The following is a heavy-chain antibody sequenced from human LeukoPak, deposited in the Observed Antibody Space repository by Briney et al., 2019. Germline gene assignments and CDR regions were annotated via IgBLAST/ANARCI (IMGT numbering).Heavy chain of an antibody. V-gene: IGHV3-9*01. J-gene: IGHJ4*02. Sequence: GGSLRLSCAASGFTFDDYAMHWVRQAPGKGLEWVSGISWNSGSIGYADSVKGRFTISRDNAKNSLYLQMNSLRAEDTALYYRAKGAYYFDYWGQGTLVTVSS. CDR3: AKGAYYFDY. CDR1: GFTFDDYA. CDR2: ISWNSGSI.